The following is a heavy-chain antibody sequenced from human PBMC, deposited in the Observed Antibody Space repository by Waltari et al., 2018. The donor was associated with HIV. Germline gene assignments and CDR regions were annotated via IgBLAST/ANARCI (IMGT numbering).Heavy chain of an antibody. CDR1: GFRFSKYG. CDR3: ARDRGVASSNWYVDC. Sequence: QVPLVASGGGVVQPGGSLRLSCAASGFRFSKYGMHWVRQTPGRGLEWEVVIYSDGSHKSHTDSIKGRFTASRDNSKLSLKLQMDGLSADDTGVYYCARDRGVASSNWYVDCWGQGTLVSVSA. J-gene: IGHJ4*02. D-gene: IGHD6-13*01. CDR2: IYSDGSHK. V-gene: IGHV3-30*19.